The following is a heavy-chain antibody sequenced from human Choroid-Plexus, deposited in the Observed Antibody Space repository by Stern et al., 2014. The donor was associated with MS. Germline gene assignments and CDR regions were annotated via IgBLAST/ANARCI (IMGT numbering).Heavy chain of an antibody. Sequence: IQLVESGAEVKKPGASVKVSCKTSGYIFTGYDIHWVRQAPGQGLEWMAWVKPNTGGTKYAQKFQGRVTMSRAASISTAYVELSGLTSDDTAVYYCARDQRGITIFGVVTDYYSLGMDVWGQGTTVTVSS. V-gene: IGHV1-2*02. D-gene: IGHD3-3*01. J-gene: IGHJ6*02. CDR3: ARDQRGITIFGVVTDYYSLGMDV. CDR2: VKPNTGGT. CDR1: GYIFTGYD.